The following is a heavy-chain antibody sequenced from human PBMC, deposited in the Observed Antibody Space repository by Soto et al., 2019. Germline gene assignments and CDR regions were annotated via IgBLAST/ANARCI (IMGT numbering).Heavy chain of an antibody. D-gene: IGHD3-10*01. CDR2: ITDDGSTT. J-gene: IGHJ4*02. CDR3: TRGPRPTSIGAGAF. V-gene: IGHV3-74*01. CDR1: GFIFSMYW. Sequence: GGSLRLSCETSGFIFSMYWMHWVRQVPGKGPQWVARITDDGSTTYYAASVEGRFTISRDNAKNALYLQMTSLRADDTAVYYCTRGPRPTSIGAGAFWGQGTLVTVSS.